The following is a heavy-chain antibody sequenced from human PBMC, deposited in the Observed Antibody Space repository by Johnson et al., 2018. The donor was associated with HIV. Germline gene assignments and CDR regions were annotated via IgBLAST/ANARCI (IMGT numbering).Heavy chain of an antibody. D-gene: IGHD6-19*01. J-gene: IGHJ3*02. CDR1: GFNFDDYG. V-gene: IGHV3-13*01. CDR3: ARERGYSSVLWKLSEDAFDI. CDR2: IGSAGET. Sequence: VQLVESGGGVVRPGGSLRLSCAPSGFNFDDYGMSWVRQAPGKGLEWVSAIGSAGETYYPGSVKGRFTISRENAKKSLYLQMNSLRAEDTAVYYCARERGYSSVLWKLSEDAFDIWGQGTMVTVSS.